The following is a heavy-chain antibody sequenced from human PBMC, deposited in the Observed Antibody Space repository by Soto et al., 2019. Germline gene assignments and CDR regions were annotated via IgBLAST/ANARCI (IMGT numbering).Heavy chain of an antibody. J-gene: IGHJ6*02. CDR1: GGTFSSYA. D-gene: IGHD3-10*01. CDR3: ARVPHSGSCLDYYYGMDV. CDR2: IIPIFGTA. Sequence: SVKVSCKASGGTFSSYAISWVRQAPGQGLEWMGGIIPIFGTANYAQKFQGRVTITADESTSTAYMELSSLRSEDTAVYYCARVPHSGSCLDYYYGMDVWGQGTTVTVSS. V-gene: IGHV1-69*13.